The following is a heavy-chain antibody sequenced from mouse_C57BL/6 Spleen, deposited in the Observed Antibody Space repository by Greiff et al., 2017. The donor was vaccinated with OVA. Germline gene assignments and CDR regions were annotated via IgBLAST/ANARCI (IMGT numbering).Heavy chain of an antibody. Sequence: EVQLQQSGPGLVKPSPSLSLTCSVTGYSITSGYFWNWIRQFPGNQLEWMDYISYDGSNNYNPSIKNRISITRDTSKNQFFLHLTSLTSEDTATSDCAGDYGSSPWYFDVWGTGTTVTVSS. CDR1: GYSITSGYF. CDR3: AGDYGSSPWYFDV. V-gene: IGHV3-6*01. J-gene: IGHJ1*03. D-gene: IGHD1-1*01. CDR2: ISYDGSN.